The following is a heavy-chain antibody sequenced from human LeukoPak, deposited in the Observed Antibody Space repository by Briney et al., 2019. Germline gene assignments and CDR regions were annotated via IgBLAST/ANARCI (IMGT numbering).Heavy chain of an antibody. J-gene: IGHJ5*02. CDR2: IYYSGST. V-gene: IGHV4-31*03. Sequence: SQTLSLTCTVSGGSISSAGYYWTWIRQHPGKGLEWIGYIYYSGSTYYNPSLKSRVTISVDTSKNQFSLKLSSVTAADTAVYYCARLLAARDWFDPWGQGTLVTVSS. CDR3: ARLLAARDWFDP. CDR1: GGSISSAGYY. D-gene: IGHD6-6*01.